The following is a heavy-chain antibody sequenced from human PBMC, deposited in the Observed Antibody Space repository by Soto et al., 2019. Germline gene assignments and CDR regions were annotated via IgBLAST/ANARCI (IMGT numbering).Heavy chain of an antibody. J-gene: IGHJ5*02. CDR3: ARGVITMVRGVIIRTFDP. Sequence: SETLSLTCTVSGGSISSYYWSWIRQPTGKGLEWIGYIYYSGSTNYIPPLKSRATISVDTSKNQFSLKLSSVTAADTAVYYCARGVITMVRGVIIRTFDPWGQGTLVTVSS. CDR1: GGSISSYY. V-gene: IGHV4-59*01. CDR2: IYYSGST. D-gene: IGHD3-10*01.